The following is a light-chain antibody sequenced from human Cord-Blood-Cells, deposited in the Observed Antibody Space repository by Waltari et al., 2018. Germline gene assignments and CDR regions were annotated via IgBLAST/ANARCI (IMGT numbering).Light chain of an antibody. CDR3: QQYNNWPREST. CDR2: GVS. J-gene: IGKJ5*01. Sequence: EIVMTQTPPTLLVSPGERATLSCRASQGVRSNLSCYQQKPGQPPRLRIYGVSIRATGNPARFSGQGSGTQFTRTIRSLQSEDFAVYDCQQYNNWPRESTFGEGTRLEI. CDR1: QGVRSN. V-gene: IGKV3D-15*01.